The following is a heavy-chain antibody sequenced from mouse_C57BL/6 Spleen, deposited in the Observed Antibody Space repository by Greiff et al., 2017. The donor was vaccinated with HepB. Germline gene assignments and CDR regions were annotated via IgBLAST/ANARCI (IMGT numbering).Heavy chain of an antibody. J-gene: IGHJ4*01. V-gene: IGHV1-82*01. Sequence: VQLQESGPELVKPGASVKISCKASGHAFSSSWMNWVKQRPGKGLEWIGRIYPGDGDTNYNGKFKGKATLTADKSSSTAYMQLSSLTSEDSAVYFCSRLDYQYDVGYYAMDYWGQGTSVTVSS. CDR3: SRLDYQYDVGYYAMDY. CDR2: IYPGDGDT. CDR1: GHAFSSSW. D-gene: IGHD2-14*01.